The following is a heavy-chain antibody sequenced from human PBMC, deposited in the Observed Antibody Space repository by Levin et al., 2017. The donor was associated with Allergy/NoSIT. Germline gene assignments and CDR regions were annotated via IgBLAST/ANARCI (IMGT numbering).Heavy chain of an antibody. D-gene: IGHD3-3*01. CDR2: ISSSGSTI. CDR1: GFTFSDYY. Sequence: GGSLRLSCAASGFTFSDYYMSWIRQAPGKGLEWVSYISSSGSTIYYADSVKGRFTISRDNAKNSLYLQMNSLRAEDTAVYYCARDKYYDFFTQGNYYYGMDVWGQGTTVTVSS. V-gene: IGHV3-11*01. J-gene: IGHJ6*02. CDR3: ARDKYYDFFTQGNYYYGMDV.